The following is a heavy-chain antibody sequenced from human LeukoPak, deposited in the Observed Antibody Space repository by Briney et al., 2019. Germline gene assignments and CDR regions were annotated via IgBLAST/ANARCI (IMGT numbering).Heavy chain of an antibody. CDR3: ARVRYSYGSNNEWDYFDY. CDR1: GFTFSSYW. D-gene: IGHD5-18*01. Sequence: HPGGSLRLSCAASGFTFSSYWMSWVRQAPGKGLEWVANIKQDGSEKYYVDSVKGRLTISRDNAKDSLYLQMNSLRAEDTAVYYCARVRYSYGSNNEWDYFDYWGQGTLVTVSS. V-gene: IGHV3-7*01. CDR2: IKQDGSEK. J-gene: IGHJ4*02.